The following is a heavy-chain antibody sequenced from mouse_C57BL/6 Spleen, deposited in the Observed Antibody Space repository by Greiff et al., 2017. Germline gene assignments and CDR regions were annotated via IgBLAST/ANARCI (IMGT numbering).Heavy chain of an antibody. CDR1: GFNIKNTY. CDR2: IDPANGNT. J-gene: IGHJ2*01. CDR3: ARSYYYGSSYPYYFDY. V-gene: IGHV14-3*01. D-gene: IGHD1-1*01. Sequence: VQLQHSVAELVRPGASVKLSCTASGFNIKNTYMHWVKQRPEQGLEWIGRIDPANGNTKYAPKFQGKATITADTSSNTAYLQLSSLTSEDTAIYYCARSYYYGSSYPYYFDYWGQGTTLTVSS.